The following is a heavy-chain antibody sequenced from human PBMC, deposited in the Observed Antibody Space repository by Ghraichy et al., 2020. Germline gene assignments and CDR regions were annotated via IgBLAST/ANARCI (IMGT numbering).Heavy chain of an antibody. CDR2: VHPNSGGT. CDR3: ARGSIAARSCFDA. CDR1: GYTFTDYF. Sequence: ASVNVSCRASGYTFTDYFLHWVRQAPGQGLEWMGRVHPNSGGTNYAQKFQGRVTMTRDTSISTVYLELSRLRSDDTAVYYCARGSIAARSCFDAWGQGTLVTVSS. D-gene: IGHD6-6*01. V-gene: IGHV1-2*06. J-gene: IGHJ4*02.